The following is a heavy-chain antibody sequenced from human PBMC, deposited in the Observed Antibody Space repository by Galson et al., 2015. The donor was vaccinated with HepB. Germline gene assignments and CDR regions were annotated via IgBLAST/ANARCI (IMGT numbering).Heavy chain of an antibody. Sequence: SVKVSCKASGYTFTNYYMHWVRQAPGQGLEWMGIINPRGGTTSNAQKFQGRVTMTRDTSTSTIYMEMSSPRSEDTAVYYCARTVMGATPYFDFWGQGTLVTVSS. CDR3: ARTVMGATPYFDF. V-gene: IGHV1-46*01. D-gene: IGHD1-26*01. CDR1: GYTFTNYY. J-gene: IGHJ4*02. CDR2: INPRGGTT.